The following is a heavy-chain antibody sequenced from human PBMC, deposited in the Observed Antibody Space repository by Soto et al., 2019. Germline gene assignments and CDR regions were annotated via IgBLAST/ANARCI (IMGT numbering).Heavy chain of an antibody. CDR1: GYTFSNYG. J-gene: IGHJ5*02. Sequence: ASVKVSCKTSGYTFSNYGITWVRQAPGQPLEWLGWISLYSDGTNYAQKSQGRVTMTTDTSTSTAYMELRSLRSDDTAVYYCARDTVAGQPGWFDPWGQGTLVTVSS. CDR3: ARDTVAGQPGWFDP. CDR2: ISLYSDGT. D-gene: IGHD6-19*01. V-gene: IGHV1-18*01.